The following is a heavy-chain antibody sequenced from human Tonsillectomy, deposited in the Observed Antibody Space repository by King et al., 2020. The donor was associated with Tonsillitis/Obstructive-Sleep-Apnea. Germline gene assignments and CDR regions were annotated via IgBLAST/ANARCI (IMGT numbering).Heavy chain of an antibody. CDR1: GFSLSTSGVG. D-gene: IGHD6-6*01. CDR3: ANLNVYYSISSSFDY. CDR2: SYWDDDK. J-gene: IGHJ4*02. V-gene: IGHV2-5*02. Sequence: ITLKESGPTLVKPTQTLTLTCTFSGFSLSTSGVGVGWIRQPPGKALEWLALSYWDDDKRYSPSLKSRLTIIKDTSKNQVFLTMTNMDPVDTATYYCANLNVYYSISSSFDYWCQGTLVTVPS.